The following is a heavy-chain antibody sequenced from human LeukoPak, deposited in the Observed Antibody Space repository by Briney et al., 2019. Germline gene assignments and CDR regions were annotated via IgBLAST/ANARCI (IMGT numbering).Heavy chain of an antibody. D-gene: IGHD3-3*01. CDR1: GGSISSYY. CDR2: IYTSGST. V-gene: IGHV4-4*07. CDR3: ASFKYYDFWNHYYYYMDV. Sequence: SETLSLTCTVSGGSISSYYWSWIRQPAGRGLEWFGRIYTSGSTNYNPSLKSRVTMSVDTSKNQFSLKLSSVTAADTAVYYCASFKYYDFWNHYYYYMDVWGKGTTVTVSS. J-gene: IGHJ6*03.